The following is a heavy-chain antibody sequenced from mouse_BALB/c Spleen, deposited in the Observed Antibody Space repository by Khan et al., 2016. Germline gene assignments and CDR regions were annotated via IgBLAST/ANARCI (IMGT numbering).Heavy chain of an antibody. CDR2: IWAGGST. D-gene: IGHD3-2*01. V-gene: IGHV2-9*02. J-gene: IGHJ3*01. Sequence: QVQLKQSGPGLVAPSQSLSITCTVSGFSLTSYGVHWVRQPPGKGLEWLGVIWAGGSTNYNSALMSRLSISKDNSKSQVFLKMNSLQTDDTAMYYCARARQLCLRRDWFAYWGQETLVTVSA. CDR3: ARARQLCLRRDWFAY. CDR1: GFSLTSYG.